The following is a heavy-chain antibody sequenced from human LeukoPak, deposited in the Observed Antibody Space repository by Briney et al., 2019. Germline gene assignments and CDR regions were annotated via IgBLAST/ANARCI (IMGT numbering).Heavy chain of an antibody. CDR3: ARGQIVVVPAAMPDGDY. Sequence: GGSLRLSCAASGFTFSSSVMSWVRQAPGKGLDWVSGISNSAGSTYYADSVKGRFTISRDNAKNSLYLQMNSLRAEDTAVYYCARGQIVVVPAAMPDGDYWGQGTLVTVSS. D-gene: IGHD2-2*01. J-gene: IGHJ4*02. CDR2: ISNSAGST. V-gene: IGHV3-23*01. CDR1: GFTFSSSV.